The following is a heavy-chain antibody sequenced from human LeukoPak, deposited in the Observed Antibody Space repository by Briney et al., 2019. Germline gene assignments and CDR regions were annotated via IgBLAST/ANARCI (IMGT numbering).Heavy chain of an antibody. CDR3: ARHPRNYYDSSGSGWSDP. Sequence: PSETLSLTCTVSGGSISSYYWSWIRQPPGKGLEWIGYIYYSGSTNYNPSLKSRVTISVDTSKNQFSLKLSSVTAADTAVYYCARHPRNYYDSSGSGWSDPWGQGTLVTVSS. J-gene: IGHJ5*02. CDR1: GGSISSYY. D-gene: IGHD3-22*01. V-gene: IGHV4-59*08. CDR2: IYYSGST.